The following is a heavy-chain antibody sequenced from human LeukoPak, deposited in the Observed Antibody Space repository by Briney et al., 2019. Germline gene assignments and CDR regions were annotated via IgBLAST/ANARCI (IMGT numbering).Heavy chain of an antibody. Sequence: GGSLRLSCAASGFTVSSNYMSWVRQAPGKGLEWVSVIYSGGSTYYADSVKGRFTISRDNSKNTLYLQMNSLRAEDTAVYYCARASDSSGWYPASYWGQGTLVTVSS. D-gene: IGHD6-19*01. CDR2: IYSGGST. CDR1: GFTVSSNY. V-gene: IGHV3-53*05. CDR3: ARASDSSGWYPASY. J-gene: IGHJ4*02.